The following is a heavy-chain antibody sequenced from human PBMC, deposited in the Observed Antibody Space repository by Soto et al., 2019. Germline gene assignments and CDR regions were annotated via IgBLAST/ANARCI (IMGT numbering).Heavy chain of an antibody. V-gene: IGHV5-51*01. CDR2: IYPGDSDA. D-gene: IGHD4-17*01. Sequence: GESLRISWKGSGYSFTSDVIGWVRQMPGKGLEWMGIIYPGDSDARYSPSFQGQVTISADKSISTAYLQWSSLKASDTAMYYCAGHPDYGDYISDYWGQGTLVTVSS. CDR1: GYSFTSDV. J-gene: IGHJ4*02. CDR3: AGHPDYGDYISDY.